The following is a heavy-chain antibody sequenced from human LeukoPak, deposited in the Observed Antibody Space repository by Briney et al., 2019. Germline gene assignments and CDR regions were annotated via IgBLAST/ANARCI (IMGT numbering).Heavy chain of an antibody. Sequence: GGSLRLSCAASGFTFSSYAMSWVRQAPGKGLEWVSEISGSGDTTYYVDSVKGRFTISRDNSKNTLYLQLNSLRAEDTAVYYCAKAYHSGSWFYFDYWGQGTLVTVSS. CDR1: GFTFSSYA. V-gene: IGHV3-23*01. CDR2: ISGSGDTT. D-gene: IGHD6-13*01. CDR3: AKAYHSGSWFYFDY. J-gene: IGHJ4*02.